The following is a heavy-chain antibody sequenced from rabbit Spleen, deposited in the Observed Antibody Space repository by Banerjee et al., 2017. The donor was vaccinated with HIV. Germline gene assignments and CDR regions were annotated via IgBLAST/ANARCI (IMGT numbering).Heavy chain of an antibody. D-gene: IGHD8-1*01. CDR2: IYAGSSSGFT. CDR3: ARDTGSSFSSYGMDR. V-gene: IGHV1S40*01. Sequence: QSLEESGGGLVQPEGSLTLTCTASGFSFGSSYYMCWVRQAPGKGLEWIACIYAGSSSGFTYSATWAKGRFTCSKTSSTTVTLQMTSLTVADTATYFCARDTGSSFSSYGMDRWGPGTLVT. J-gene: IGHJ6*01. CDR1: GFSFGSSYY.